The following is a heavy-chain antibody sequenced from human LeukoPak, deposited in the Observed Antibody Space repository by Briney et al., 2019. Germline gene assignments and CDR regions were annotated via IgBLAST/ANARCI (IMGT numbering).Heavy chain of an antibody. CDR2: IYTSGST. V-gene: IGHV4-4*09. D-gene: IGHD2-2*01. CDR3: ARHGVPAAGYYYYYMDV. J-gene: IGHJ6*03. CDR1: GGSISSYY. Sequence: SETLSLACTVSGGSISSYYWSWIRQPPGKGLEWIGYIYTSGSTNYNPSLKSRVTISVDTSKNQFSLKLSSVTAADTAVYYCARHGVPAAGYYYYYMDVWGKGTTVTVSS.